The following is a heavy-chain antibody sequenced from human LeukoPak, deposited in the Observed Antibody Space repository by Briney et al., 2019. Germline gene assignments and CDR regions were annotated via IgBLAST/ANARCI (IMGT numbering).Heavy chain of an antibody. V-gene: IGHV5-51*01. Sequence: LGESLKTSWKGSVYTFTSNCIACLPQIPGKGLDLMVIICTDDTTTRYSPSFEGKVTLSADKSISPAYLQWSSLKASDPAMYYCASRGCSAGSCYSTYFDYWGQGTLVTVSS. CDR1: VYTFTSNC. J-gene: IGHJ4*02. D-gene: IGHD2-15*01. CDR2: ICTDDTTT. CDR3: ASRGCSAGSCYSTYFDY.